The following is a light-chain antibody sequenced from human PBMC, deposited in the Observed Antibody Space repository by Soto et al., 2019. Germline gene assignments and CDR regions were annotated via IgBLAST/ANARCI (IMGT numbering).Light chain of an antibody. J-gene: IGKJ5*01. CDR3: MQALQTPIS. Sequence: DVVMPPSPVSLPVTPGEPASISCRSHPSLLHSNRYICLDWSLQKPGQSLQILIALGSNLASGVPDRFSGSGCGTDFTLKISRVEAEDVVVYYCMQALQTPISLGQGTQLEIK. V-gene: IGKV2-28*01. CDR2: LGS. CDR1: PSLLHSNRYIC.